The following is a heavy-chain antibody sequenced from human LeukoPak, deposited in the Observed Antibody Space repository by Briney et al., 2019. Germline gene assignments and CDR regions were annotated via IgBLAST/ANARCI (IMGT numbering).Heavy chain of an antibody. CDR2: IYYTGST. J-gene: IGHJ4*02. D-gene: IGHD1-26*01. CDR1: GGSITGYF. V-gene: IGHV4-59*01. CDR3: ARGRYGFDS. Sequence: SETLSLTCTVSGGSITGYFWSWIRQPPGKGLEWIGYIYYTGSTNCNPSLKSRVTISVDTSKNQFSLNLTSVTAADTAVYYCARGRYGFDSWGQGTLVIVSS.